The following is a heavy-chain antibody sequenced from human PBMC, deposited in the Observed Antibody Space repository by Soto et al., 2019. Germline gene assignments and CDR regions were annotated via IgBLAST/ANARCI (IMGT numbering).Heavy chain of an antibody. Sequence: PSETLSLTCAVSGGSFSGYSWSWIRQSPGKGLEWLGDINHSGGTNYNPSLQSRVTIPGDTSRSQFPLRLSSVTAAGAAVYYCARGLPLSGNFWNVYYYFDSGGLGALVTVSS. J-gene: IGHJ4*02. D-gene: IGHD1-1*01. CDR2: INHSGGT. V-gene: IGHV4-34*01. CDR1: GGSFSGYS. CDR3: ARGLPLSGNFWNVYYYFDS.